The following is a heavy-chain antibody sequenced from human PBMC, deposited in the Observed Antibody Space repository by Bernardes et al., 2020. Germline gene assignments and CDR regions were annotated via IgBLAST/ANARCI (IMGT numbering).Heavy chain of an antibody. CDR1: GYSVSSRSYY. CDR3: AREEETYYDFWSGSNFDY. Sequence: SETLSLTCTVSGYSVSSRSYYWSWIRQPPGKGLEWIGEINHSGSTNYNPSLKSRVTISVDTSKNQFSLKLSSVTAADTAVYYCAREEETYYDFWSGSNFDYWGQGTLVTVSS. CDR2: INHSGST. J-gene: IGHJ4*02. V-gene: IGHV4-61*01. D-gene: IGHD3-3*01.